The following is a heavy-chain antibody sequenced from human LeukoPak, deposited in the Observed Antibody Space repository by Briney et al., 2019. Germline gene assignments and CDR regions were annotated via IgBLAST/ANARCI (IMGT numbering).Heavy chain of an antibody. CDR1: GFTFSPYW. J-gene: IGHJ4*02. CDR3: ARSRYLDY. CDR2: IKQDGSEK. V-gene: IGHV3-7*01. Sequence: GGSLRVSCAASGFTFSPYWMSWVRQAPGKGLEWVANIKQDGSEKNYVDSVKGRFTISRDNAKNSLYLQMNSLRAEDTAVYYCARSRYLDYWGQGTLVTVFS.